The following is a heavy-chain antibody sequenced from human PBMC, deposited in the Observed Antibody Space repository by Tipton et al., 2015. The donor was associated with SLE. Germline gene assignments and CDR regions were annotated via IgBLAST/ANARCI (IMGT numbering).Heavy chain of an antibody. CDR1: GFTFDDYT. Sequence: SLRLSCEASGFTFDDYTMHWVRQAPGKGLEWVSLISWDGGSTYYADSVKGRFTISRDNSKNSLYLQMNSLRTEDTALYYCAKSVYSSSSRSDIYFDYWGQGTLVTVSS. J-gene: IGHJ4*02. CDR3: AKSVYSSSSRSDIYFDY. V-gene: IGHV3-43*01. CDR2: ISWDGGST. D-gene: IGHD6-13*01.